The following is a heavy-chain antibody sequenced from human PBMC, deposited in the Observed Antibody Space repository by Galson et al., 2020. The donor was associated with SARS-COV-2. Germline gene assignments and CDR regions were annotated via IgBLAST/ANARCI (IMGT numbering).Heavy chain of an antibody. V-gene: IGHV1-18*01. CDR3: ARDSQPLVIIGLGYYDYMDV. Sequence: ASVKVSCKASGYTFTSYGISWVRQAPGQGLEWMGWISAYNGNTNYAQKLQGRVTMTTDTSTSTAYMELRSLRSDDTAVYYCARDSQPLVIIGLGYYDYMDVWGKGTTVTISS. CDR1: GYTFTSYG. J-gene: IGHJ6*03. CDR2: ISAYNGNT. D-gene: IGHD3-9*01.